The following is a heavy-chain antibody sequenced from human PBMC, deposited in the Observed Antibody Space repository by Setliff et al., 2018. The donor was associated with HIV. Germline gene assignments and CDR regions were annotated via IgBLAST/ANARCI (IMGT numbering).Heavy chain of an antibody. V-gene: IGHV4-59*11. CDR1: GGSISSHY. Sequence: ASETLSLTCTVSGGSISSHYWSWIRQPPGKGLEWIGSIYYSGSTNYNPSLKSRVTISVDTSKNQFSLKLSSVTAADTAVYYCARGLTTYYYDSSGYFFDYWGQGTLVTSPQ. CDR3: ARGLTTYYYDSSGYFFDY. J-gene: IGHJ4*02. CDR2: IYYSGST. D-gene: IGHD3-22*01.